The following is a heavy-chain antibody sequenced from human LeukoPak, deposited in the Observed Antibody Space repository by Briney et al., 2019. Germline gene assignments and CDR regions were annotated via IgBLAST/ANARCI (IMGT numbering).Heavy chain of an antibody. Sequence: SETLSHTCTVSGGSISSYYWSWIRQPPGKGLEWIGYIYYSGSTNYNPSLKSRVTISVDTSKNQFSLKLSSVTAADTAVYYCARLATTVTTNWYFDLWGRGTLVTVSS. D-gene: IGHD4-17*01. CDR2: IYYSGST. V-gene: IGHV4-59*08. J-gene: IGHJ2*01. CDR1: GGSISSYY. CDR3: ARLATTVTTNWYFDL.